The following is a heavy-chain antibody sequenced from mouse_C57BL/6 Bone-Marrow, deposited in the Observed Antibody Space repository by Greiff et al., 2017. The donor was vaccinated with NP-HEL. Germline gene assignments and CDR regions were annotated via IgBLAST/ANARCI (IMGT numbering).Heavy chain of an antibody. Sequence: VMLVESGPGLVQPSQSLSITCTVSGFSLTSYGVHWVRQSPGKGLEWLGVIWSGGSTDYNAAFISRLSISKDNSKSQVFFKMNSLQADDTAIYYCAPHWAWFAYWGQGTLVTVSA. CDR3: APHWAWFAY. CDR1: GFSLTSYG. J-gene: IGHJ3*01. CDR2: IWSGGST. D-gene: IGHD4-1*01. V-gene: IGHV2-2*01.